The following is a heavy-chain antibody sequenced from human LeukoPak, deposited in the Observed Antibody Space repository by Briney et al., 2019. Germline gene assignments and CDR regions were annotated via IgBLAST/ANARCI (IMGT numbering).Heavy chain of an antibody. V-gene: IGHV4-59*01. D-gene: IGHD1-26*01. Sequence: SETLSLTCTVSSGSISNYYWNWIRQPPGKGLEWIGYIYYSGNTNYNPSLKSRVTMLVDTSKNQFSLELTAVTAADTAVYYCATGIEGVYYYGMDVWGQGTTVTVSS. CDR2: IYYSGNT. CDR1: SGSISNYY. J-gene: IGHJ6*02. CDR3: ATGIEGVYYYGMDV.